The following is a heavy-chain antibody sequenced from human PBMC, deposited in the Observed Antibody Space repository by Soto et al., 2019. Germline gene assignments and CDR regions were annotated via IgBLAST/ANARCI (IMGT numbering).Heavy chain of an antibody. V-gene: IGHV4-59*08. CDR3: ARSAYNNYGGNSFDY. Sequence: SETLSLTCAVSGGSMSTFYWSWIRQAPGKGLEWIAYISDSGEAYYNPSLKSRVSISIDTSEERFSRGLNSVTAADTAIYYCARSAYNNYGGNSFDYWGQGTLVPVSS. D-gene: IGHD3-16*01. CDR1: GGSMSTFY. CDR2: ISDSGEA. J-gene: IGHJ4*02.